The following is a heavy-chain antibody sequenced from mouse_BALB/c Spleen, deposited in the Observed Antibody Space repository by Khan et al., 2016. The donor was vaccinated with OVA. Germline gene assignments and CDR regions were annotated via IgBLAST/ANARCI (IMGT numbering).Heavy chain of an antibody. V-gene: IGHV1S81*02. Sequence: QVQLQQSGAELVKPGASVRLSCKASGYTFSSYYMYWVKQRPGQGLEWIGGINPSNGGTNFNEKFKTKATLTVDKSSSTAYMQLSGLTSEDSAVYYCTRSGYANPFAYRGQGTLVTVSA. J-gene: IGHJ3*01. CDR1: GYTFSSYY. CDR2: INPSNGGT. D-gene: IGHD2-10*02. CDR3: TRSGYANPFAY.